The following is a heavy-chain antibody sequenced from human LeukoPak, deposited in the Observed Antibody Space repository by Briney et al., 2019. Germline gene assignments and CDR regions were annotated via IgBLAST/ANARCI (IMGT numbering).Heavy chain of an antibody. J-gene: IGHJ4*02. D-gene: IGHD6-13*01. Sequence: GGSLRLSCAASGFTFSSYAMSWVRQAPGKGLEWVSAISGSGGSTYYPDPVKGRFTISRDNSKNTLYLQMNSLRAEDTAVYYCAKDISSWYESTFDYWGQGTLVTVSS. V-gene: IGHV3-23*01. CDR2: ISGSGGST. CDR1: GFTFSSYA. CDR3: AKDISSWYESTFDY.